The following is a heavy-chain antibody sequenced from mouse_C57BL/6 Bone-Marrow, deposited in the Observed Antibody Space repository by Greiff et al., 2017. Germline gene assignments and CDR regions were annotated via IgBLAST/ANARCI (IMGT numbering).Heavy chain of an antibody. D-gene: IGHD1-1*01. V-gene: IGHV1-15*01. CDR2: IDPETGGT. Sequence: VKLQESGAELVRPGASVTLSCKASGYTFTDYEMHWVKQTPVHGLEWIGAIDPETGGTAYNQKFKGKAILTADKSSSTAYMELRSLTSEDSAVYYCTRAHYYGSSDDYWGQGTTLTVSA. CDR1: GYTFTDYE. J-gene: IGHJ2*01. CDR3: TRAHYYGSSDDY.